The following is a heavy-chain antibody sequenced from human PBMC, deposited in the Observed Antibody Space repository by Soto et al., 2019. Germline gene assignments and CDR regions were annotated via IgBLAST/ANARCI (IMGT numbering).Heavy chain of an antibody. CDR3: ARVRFGDPFDF. J-gene: IGHJ4*02. D-gene: IGHD2-21*02. V-gene: IGHV1-18*01. CDR2: FNPANRNT. Sequence: QVQLVQSGAEVKRPGTSVKVSCKVSGYTFTNYGINWVRQAPGQGLEWVGWFNPANRNTNYAQKFQDRVSMTSDTSTNTAYMELRGLRSDDTAVYYCARVRFGDPFDFWGQGTLVTVSS. CDR1: GYTFTNYG.